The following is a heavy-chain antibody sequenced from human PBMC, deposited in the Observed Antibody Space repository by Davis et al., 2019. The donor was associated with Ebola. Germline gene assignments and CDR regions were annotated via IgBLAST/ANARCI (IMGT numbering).Heavy chain of an antibody. CDR1: GFTFSSYG. J-gene: IGHJ6*02. CDR3: ARVILGGGVVPAATQGGYYYYYGMDV. D-gene: IGHD2-2*01. Sequence: GESLKISCAASGFTFSSYGMHWVRQAPGKGLEWVAVIWYDGSNKYYADSVKGRFTISRDNSKNTLYLQMNSLRAEDTAVYYCARVILGGGVVPAATQGGYYYYYGMDVWGQGTTVTVSS. V-gene: IGHV3-33*01. CDR2: IWYDGSNK.